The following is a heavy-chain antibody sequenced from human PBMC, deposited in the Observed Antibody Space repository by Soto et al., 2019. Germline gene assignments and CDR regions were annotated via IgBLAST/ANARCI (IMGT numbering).Heavy chain of an antibody. CDR3: ARDPPGGATRYERPLDY. V-gene: IGHV3-11*04. J-gene: IGHJ4*02. Sequence: PGGSLRLSCAASGFTFSDYYMSWIRQAPGKGLEWVSYISSSGSTIYYADSVKGRVTITRDTSASTAYMELSSLRSEDTAVYYCARDPPGGATRYERPLDYWGQGTLVTVSS. CDR2: ISSSGSTI. CDR1: GFTFSDYY. D-gene: IGHD1-1*01.